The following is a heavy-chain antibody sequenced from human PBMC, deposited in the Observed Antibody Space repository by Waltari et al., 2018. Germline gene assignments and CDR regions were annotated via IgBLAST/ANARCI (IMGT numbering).Heavy chain of an antibody. D-gene: IGHD6-13*01. J-gene: IGHJ6*02. CDR3: ARDSGYSTYMDV. Sequence: QVQLVESGGGVVQPGRSLRLSCAASGFPFSSYGMHWVRQAPGKGLEWVAVIWYDGSNKYYADSVKGRFTISRDNSKNTLYLQMNSLRAEDTAVYYCARDSGYSTYMDVWGQGTTVTVSS. CDR2: IWYDGSNK. CDR1: GFPFSSYG. V-gene: IGHV3-33*01.